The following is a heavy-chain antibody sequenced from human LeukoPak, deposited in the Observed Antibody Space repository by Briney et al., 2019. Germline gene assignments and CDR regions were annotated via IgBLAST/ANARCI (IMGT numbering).Heavy chain of an antibody. V-gene: IGHV4-39*07. CDR1: GGSISSSSYY. CDR3: AHTPSPLADRSYYYYMDV. J-gene: IGHJ6*03. D-gene: IGHD6-19*01. CDR2: INHSGST. Sequence: PSETLSLTCTVSGGSISSSSYYWSWIRQPPGKGLEWIGEINHSGSTNYNPSLKSRVTISVDTSKNQFSLKLSSVTAADTAVYYCAHTPSPLADRSYYYYMDVWGKGTTVTISS.